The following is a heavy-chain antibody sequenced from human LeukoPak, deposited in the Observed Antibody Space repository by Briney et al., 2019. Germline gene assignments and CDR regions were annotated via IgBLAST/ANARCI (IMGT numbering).Heavy chain of an antibody. D-gene: IGHD3-10*01. J-gene: IGHJ4*02. Sequence: GGSLRLSCAASGFTFSDYWTHWVRQVPGKGLVWVSHLNPAGTNTYYADSVKGRFTVSRDNARNTVYLQMNNLRAEDTAVYYCVGSHVAAYWGQGTLVTVSS. CDR1: GFTFSDYW. CDR2: LNPAGTNT. CDR3: VGSHVAAY. V-gene: IGHV3-74*01.